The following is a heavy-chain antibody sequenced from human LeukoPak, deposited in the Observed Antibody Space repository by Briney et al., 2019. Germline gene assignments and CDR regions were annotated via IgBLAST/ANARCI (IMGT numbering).Heavy chain of an antibody. V-gene: IGHV5-51*01. Sequence: GESLKISCKASGYSFTSYLIAWVRQMPGKGLEWMGIIHPGDSSARYSPSFQGQVTVSVDQSITTAYLQWTSLKASDTAMYYCAREYRGNLDYWGQGTLVTVSA. CDR3: AREYRGNLDY. J-gene: IGHJ4*02. D-gene: IGHD3-10*01. CDR2: IHPGDSSA. CDR1: GYSFTSYL.